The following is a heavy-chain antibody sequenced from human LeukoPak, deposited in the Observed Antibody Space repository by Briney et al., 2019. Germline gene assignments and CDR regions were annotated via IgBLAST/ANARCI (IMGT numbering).Heavy chain of an antibody. J-gene: IGHJ4*02. D-gene: IGHD6-6*01. CDR3: ARVYTSSSRTFDY. V-gene: IGHV3-72*01. CDR1: GFTFSDHY. CDR2: IRKKTNSYTT. Sequence: GGSLRLSCAASGFTFSDHYIDWVRQAPGKGLEWVARIRKKTNSYTTEYAASVKGRFTISRDDSRNSLYLQMNSLKTEDTAVYYCARVYTSSSRTFDYWGQGTLVTVSS.